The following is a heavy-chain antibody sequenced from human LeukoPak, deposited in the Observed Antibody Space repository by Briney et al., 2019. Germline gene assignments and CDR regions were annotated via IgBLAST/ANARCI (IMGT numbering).Heavy chain of an antibody. D-gene: IGHD6-19*01. CDR1: GLTFSSYA. V-gene: IGHV3-23*01. CDR3: AKTQRLIAVAGSYFDY. J-gene: IGHJ4*02. Sequence: PGGSLRLSCAASGLTFSSYAMSWVRQAPGKGLEWVSAISGSGGSTYYADSVKGRFTISRDNSKNTLYLQMNSLRAEDTAVYYCAKTQRLIAVAGSYFDYWGQGTLVTVSS. CDR2: ISGSGGST.